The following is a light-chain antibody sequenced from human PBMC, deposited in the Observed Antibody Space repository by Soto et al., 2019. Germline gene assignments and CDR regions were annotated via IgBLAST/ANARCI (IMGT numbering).Light chain of an antibody. CDR1: SSNIGAGYD. CDR3: QSYASSLSGSGV. V-gene: IGLV1-40*01. Sequence: QSVLTQPPSVSGAPGQKLTISCTGSSSNIGAGYDVQWYQQLPGTAPKLLIYGNRHRPSGVPDRFSASKSGTSASLPITGLQPEDEADYYCQSYASSLSGSGVFGGGTKVTVL. J-gene: IGLJ3*02. CDR2: GNR.